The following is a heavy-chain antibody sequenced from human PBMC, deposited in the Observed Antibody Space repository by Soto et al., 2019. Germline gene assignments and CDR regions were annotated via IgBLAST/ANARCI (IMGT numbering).Heavy chain of an antibody. V-gene: IGHV3-23*01. Sequence: GGSLRLSCAASGFTFSNYAMSWVRQVPGKGLEWVSGISGSGGSTYYADSVKGRFTISRDNYKNTLYLQMNSLRAEDTAVYYCARGLRYDSGGYYNRYFDCWGQGTLVTVSS. CDR1: GFTFSNYA. J-gene: IGHJ4*02. CDR3: ARGLRYDSGGYYNRYFDC. D-gene: IGHD3-10*01. CDR2: ISGSGGST.